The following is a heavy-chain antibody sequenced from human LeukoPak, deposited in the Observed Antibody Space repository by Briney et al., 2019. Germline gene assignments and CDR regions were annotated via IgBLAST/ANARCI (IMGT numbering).Heavy chain of an antibody. CDR3: ARQVMTTVVTPVFFDY. CDR1: GGSISSYY. D-gene: IGHD4-23*01. Sequence: NPSETLSLTCTVSGGSISSYYWSWIRQPPGKGLEWIGYIYYSGSTNYNPSLKSRVTISVDTSKNQFSLKLSSVTAADTAVYYCARQVMTTVVTPVFFDYWGQGTLVTVSS. V-gene: IGHV4-59*08. J-gene: IGHJ4*02. CDR2: IYYSGST.